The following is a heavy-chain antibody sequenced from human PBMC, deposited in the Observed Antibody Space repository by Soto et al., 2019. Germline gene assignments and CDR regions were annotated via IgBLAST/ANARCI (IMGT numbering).Heavy chain of an antibody. Sequence: PGGSLRLSCAASGFTVSSNYMSWVRQAPGKGLEWVSVIYSGGSTYYADSAKGRFTISRDNSKNTLYLQMNSLRAEDTAVYYCGRDCRLLTYYYYGMDVWGQGTTVTVSS. J-gene: IGHJ6*02. D-gene: IGHD7-27*01. V-gene: IGHV3-53*01. CDR2: IYSGGST. CDR1: GFTVSSNY. CDR3: GRDCRLLTYYYYGMDV.